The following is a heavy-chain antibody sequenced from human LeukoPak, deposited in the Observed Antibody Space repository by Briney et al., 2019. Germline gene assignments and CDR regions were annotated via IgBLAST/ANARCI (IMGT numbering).Heavy chain of an antibody. CDR2: IYDSRNT. V-gene: IGHV4-59*08. CDR1: GGSISVYY. J-gene: IGHJ3*02. CDR3: ARRSIHTKIVKDAFDI. Sequence: SETLSLTCTVSGGSISVYYWGWIRQPPGKGLEWIVYIYDSRNTNYNPSLKSRVSMSVDTSKNQFSLRLRSVTAADTAVYYCARRSIHTKIVKDAFDIWGQGTMVTVSS. D-gene: IGHD1-26*01.